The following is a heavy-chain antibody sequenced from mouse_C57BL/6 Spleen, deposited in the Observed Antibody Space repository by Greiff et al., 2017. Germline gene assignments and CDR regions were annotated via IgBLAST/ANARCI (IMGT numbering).Heavy chain of an antibody. CDR3: ASYHCASSSYDAMDY. J-gene: IGHJ4*01. V-gene: IGHV1-72*01. CDR2: IDPNSGGT. D-gene: IGHD1-1*01. CDR1: GYTFTSYW. Sequence: QVQLQQPGAELVKPGASVKLSCKASGYTFTSYWMHWVKQRPGRGLEWIGRIDPNSGGTKYNEKFKSKATLTVDKPSSTAYIQLSSLTSEDSAVYDGASYHCASSSYDAMDYWGQGTSVTVSS.